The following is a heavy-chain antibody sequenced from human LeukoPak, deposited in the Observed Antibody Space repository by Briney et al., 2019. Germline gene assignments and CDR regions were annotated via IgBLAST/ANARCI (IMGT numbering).Heavy chain of an antibody. CDR2: LRSIADGGTA. V-gene: IGHV3-15*07. Sequence: KPGGSLRLSCAASGFPFTKTWMNWVRQTPGKGLEWVGRLRSIADGGTADYAALVKGRVTISRDDSKNTVHLEMNSLTTEDTAVYYCATDSYDYTWGQGTLVTVSS. J-gene: IGHJ5*02. D-gene: IGHD4-11*01. CDR3: ATDSYDYT. CDR1: GFPFTKTW.